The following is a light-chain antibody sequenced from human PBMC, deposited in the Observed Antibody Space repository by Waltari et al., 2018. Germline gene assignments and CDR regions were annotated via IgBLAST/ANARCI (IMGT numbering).Light chain of an antibody. V-gene: IGLV4-69*01. J-gene: IGLJ3*02. CDR2: LNSDGSH. CDR3: ETWDTAIHV. Sequence: QLVVTQSPSASAPLGASVKLTCTLTSGHSTFAIAWHQQQPGKGPRYLMSLNSDGSHSRGDWIPYRFSGSSAGAERYLTISSLESEDEADYYCETWDTAIHVFGGGTKLTVI. CDR1: SGHSTFA.